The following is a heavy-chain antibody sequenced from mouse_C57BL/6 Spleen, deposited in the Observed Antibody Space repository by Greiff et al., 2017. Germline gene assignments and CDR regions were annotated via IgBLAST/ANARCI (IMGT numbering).Heavy chain of an antibody. CDR3: ARDDYDEALAY. CDR2: ISYDGST. D-gene: IGHD2-4*01. J-gene: IGHJ3*01. CDR1: GYSITSGYY. Sequence: EVQLQESGPGLVKPSQSLSLTCSVTGYSITSGYYQNWIRQFPGNQLEWVGYISYDGSTNYNPSLKNRNSITRDTSMNQCFLKLNSVTTEDTATYYWARDDYDEALAYWGQGTLVTVSA. V-gene: IGHV3-6*01.